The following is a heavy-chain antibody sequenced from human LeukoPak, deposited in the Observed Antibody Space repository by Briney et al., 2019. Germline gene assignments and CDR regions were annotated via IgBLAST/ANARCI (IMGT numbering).Heavy chain of an antibody. V-gene: IGHV3-30*18. J-gene: IGHJ4*02. CDR2: ISYDGSNK. D-gene: IGHD5-24*01. CDR3: AKPSDGYNIWDSFDY. CDR1: GFTFSSYG. Sequence: PGGSLRLSCAASGFTFSSYGMHWVRQAPGKGLEWVAVISYDGSNKYYADSVKGRFTISRDNSKNTLYLQMNSLRAGDTAVYYCAKPSDGYNIWDSFDYWGQGTLVTVSS.